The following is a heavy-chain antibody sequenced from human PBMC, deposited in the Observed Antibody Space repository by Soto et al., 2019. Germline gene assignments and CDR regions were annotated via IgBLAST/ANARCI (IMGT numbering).Heavy chain of an antibody. CDR3: VRHSKAVASAMPY. D-gene: IGHD6-19*01. CDR2: INYSGTN. Sequence: PTETLSLTCRVSGASIRDTIYYWGWLRQPPGKALEWIRSINYSGTNQFHPYLKNRLTISVDTSKNEFSLRLRYVTAAETAVDSCVRHSKAVASAMPYWGQG. J-gene: IGHJ4*02. V-gene: IGHV4-39*01. CDR1: GASIRDTIYY.